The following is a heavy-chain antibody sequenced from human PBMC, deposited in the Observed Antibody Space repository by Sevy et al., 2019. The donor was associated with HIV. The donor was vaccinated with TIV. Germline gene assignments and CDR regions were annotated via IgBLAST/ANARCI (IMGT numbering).Heavy chain of an antibody. CDR1: GGSVSSGNYY. Sequence: SETLSLTCTVSGGSVSSGNYYWTWIRQPPGKGLVWIGYISYIGSTNYNPSLKSRVTISIDTSKNQLSLRLSSVTATDTAVYYCVRDRIDAAGGYFDYWGQGTLFTVSS. V-gene: IGHV4-61*01. D-gene: IGHD6-13*01. J-gene: IGHJ4*02. CDR2: ISYIGST. CDR3: VRDRIDAAGGYFDY.